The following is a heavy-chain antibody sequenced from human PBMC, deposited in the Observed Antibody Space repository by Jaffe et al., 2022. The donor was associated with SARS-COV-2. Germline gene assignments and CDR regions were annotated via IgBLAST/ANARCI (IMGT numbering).Heavy chain of an antibody. CDR1: GFTFSIYA. CDR3: AKDWSDTGVAVAGDRVRFDH. J-gene: IGHJ4*02. Sequence: EVQLLESGGGLAQPGGSLRLTCAASGFTFSIYAMSWVRQAPGKGLEWVSAISGSSDNTYYADSVKGRSTISRDNSKNTLYLQMNSLRAEDTAVYYCAKDWSDTGVAVAGDRVRFDHWGQGTLVTVSS. CDR2: ISGSSDNT. D-gene: IGHD6-19*01. V-gene: IGHV3-23*01.